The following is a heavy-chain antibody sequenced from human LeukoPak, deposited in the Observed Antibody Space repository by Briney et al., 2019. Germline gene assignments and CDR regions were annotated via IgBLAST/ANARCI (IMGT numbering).Heavy chain of an antibody. CDR2: ISSTGSTK. Sequence: QPGGSLRLSCAASGFTFNTYSMTWVRQAPGKGLEWVSYISSTGSTKYYADSVKGRFTISRDNAVNSLYLQMNSLRDEDTAVYHCSRVRSPSTVPIDYWGQGTLVTVSS. CDR1: GFTFNTYS. CDR3: SRVRSPSTVPIDY. D-gene: IGHD4-17*01. V-gene: IGHV3-48*02. J-gene: IGHJ4*02.